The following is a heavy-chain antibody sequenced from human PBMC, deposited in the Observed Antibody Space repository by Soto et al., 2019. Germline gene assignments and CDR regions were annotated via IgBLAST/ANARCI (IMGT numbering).Heavy chain of an antibody. CDR3: ARGSHSSSWYLVWFDP. D-gene: IGHD6-13*01. V-gene: IGHV4-59*12. CDR1: GGSISSYY. J-gene: IGHJ5*02. CDR2: IYYSGST. Sequence: SETLSLTCTVSGGSISSYYWSWIRQPPGKGLEWIGYIYYSGSTNYNPSLKSRVTISVDTSKNQFSLKLSSVTAADTAVYYCARGSHSSSWYLVWFDPWGQGTLVTVSS.